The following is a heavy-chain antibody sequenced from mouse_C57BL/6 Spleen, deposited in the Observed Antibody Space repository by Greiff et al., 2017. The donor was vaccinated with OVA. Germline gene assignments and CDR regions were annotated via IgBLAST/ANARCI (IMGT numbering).Heavy chain of an antibody. Sequence: QVQLQQPGAELVKPGASVKLSCKASGYTFTSYWMQWVQQRPGQGLEWIGEIDPSDSYTNYNQKFKGKATLTVDTSSSTAYMQLSSLTSEDSAVYYCASSIYPGYFDGWGTGATVTVSS. CDR1: GYTFTSYW. J-gene: IGHJ1*03. CDR3: ASSIYPGYFDG. V-gene: IGHV1-50*01. CDR2: IDPSDSYT.